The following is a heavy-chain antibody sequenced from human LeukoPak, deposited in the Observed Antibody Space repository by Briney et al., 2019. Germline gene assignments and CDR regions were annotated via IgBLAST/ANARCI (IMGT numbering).Heavy chain of an antibody. CDR2: IKQDGSEW. CDR3: ARSAGTPGDAFDI. J-gene: IGHJ3*02. D-gene: IGHD6-13*01. CDR1: GFTFSTYW. Sequence: GGSLRLSCAASGFTFSTYWMTWVRQAPGKGLEWVANIKQDGSEWHYVDSVKGRFTISRDNAKNSLYLQMNSLRAEDTAVYYCARSAGTPGDAFDIWGQGTMVTVSS. V-gene: IGHV3-7*03.